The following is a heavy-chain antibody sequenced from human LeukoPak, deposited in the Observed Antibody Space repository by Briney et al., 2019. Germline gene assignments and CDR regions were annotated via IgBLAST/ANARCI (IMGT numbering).Heavy chain of an antibody. J-gene: IGHJ4*02. V-gene: IGHV3-64D*06. CDR2: IPSKGGTT. CDR3: VRDRVVVTATFDC. D-gene: IGHD2-21*02. CDR1: GFTFSGYA. Sequence: PGGSLRLSCSASGFTFSGYAMHWVRQAPGKGLEYVSGIPSKGGTTYYADSVKGRFTISRDNSKNTLYLQMSSLRAEDTAVYFCVRDRVVVTATFDCWGQGTLVTVSS.